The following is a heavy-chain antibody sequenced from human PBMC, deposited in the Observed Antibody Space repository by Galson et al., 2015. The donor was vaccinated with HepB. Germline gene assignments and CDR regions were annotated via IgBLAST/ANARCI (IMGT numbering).Heavy chain of an antibody. Sequence: SVKVSCKASGGTFSSYAISWVRQAPGQGLEWMGGIIPILGIANYAQKFQGRVTITADKSTSTAYMELSSLRSEDTAVYYCATSIVGAGGYYMDVWGKGTTVTVSS. D-gene: IGHD1-26*01. CDR2: IIPILGIA. V-gene: IGHV1-69*10. J-gene: IGHJ6*03. CDR1: GGTFSSYA. CDR3: ATSIVGAGGYYMDV.